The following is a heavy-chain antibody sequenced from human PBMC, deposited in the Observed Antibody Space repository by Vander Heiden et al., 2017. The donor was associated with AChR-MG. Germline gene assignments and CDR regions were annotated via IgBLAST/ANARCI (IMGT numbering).Heavy chain of an antibody. CDR3: ARDKGYCRGGSCYSGPIVPYYYYGMDV. V-gene: IGHV3-23*01. J-gene: IGHJ6*02. CDR2: LGGSGGTT. Sequence: EVQLLESGGGLVQPGGSLRLSCAASGFPFSQQGMMWVRKAPGRGLGWVSTLGGSGGTTYYADSVKGRFTVSRDNSKNTLYLQMNSLRADDTAVYYCARDKGYCRGGSCYSGPIVPYYYYGMDVWGQGTTVTVSS. CDR1: GFPFSQQG. D-gene: IGHD2-15*01.